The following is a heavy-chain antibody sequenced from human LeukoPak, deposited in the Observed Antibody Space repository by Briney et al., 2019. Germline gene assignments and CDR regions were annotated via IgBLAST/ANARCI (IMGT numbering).Heavy chain of an antibody. V-gene: IGHV3-23*01. J-gene: IGHJ4*02. D-gene: IGHD6-13*01. CDR2: ISGSGGST. Sequence: PGGSLRLSCAASGFTFSSYAMSWVRQAPGKGLEWVSAISGSGGSTYYADSVKGRFTISRDNSENTLYLQMNSLRAEDTAVYYCAKDHLYSSSWSYYFDYWGQGTLVTVSS. CDR1: GFTFSSYA. CDR3: AKDHLYSSSWSYYFDY.